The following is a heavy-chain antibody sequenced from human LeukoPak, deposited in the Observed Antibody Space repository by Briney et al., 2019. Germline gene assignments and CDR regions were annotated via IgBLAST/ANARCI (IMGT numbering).Heavy chain of an antibody. CDR1: GGSISSYY. V-gene: IGHV4-59*01. CDR3: ARSTYGYYFDY. Sequence: PSETLSLTCTVSGGSISSYYWSWIRQPPGKGLEWIGYIYYSGSTNYNPSLKSRVTTSVDTSKNQFSLKLSSVTAADTAVYYCARSTYGYYFDYWGQGTLVTVSS. D-gene: IGHD3-10*01. CDR2: IYYSGST. J-gene: IGHJ4*02.